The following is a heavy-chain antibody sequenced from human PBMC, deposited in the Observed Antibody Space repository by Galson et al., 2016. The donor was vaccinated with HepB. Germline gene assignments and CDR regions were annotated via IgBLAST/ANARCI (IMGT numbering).Heavy chain of an antibody. D-gene: IGHD6-13*01. V-gene: IGHV3-23*01. CDR1: GFTFASQA. CDR3: AKTAWKDISWYDY. J-gene: IGHJ4*02. CDR2: ITGSGTGT. Sequence: SLRLSCAASGFTFASQAMSWVRQAPGKGLEWVSSITGSGTGTYYADSVKGRFTISRDNSKNTLYLQMNSLRAEDTAVYYCAKTAWKDISWYDYWGQGTLVMVSS.